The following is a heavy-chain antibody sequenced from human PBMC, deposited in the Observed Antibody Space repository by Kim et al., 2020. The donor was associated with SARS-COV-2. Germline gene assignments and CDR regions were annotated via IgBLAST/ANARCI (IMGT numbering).Heavy chain of an antibody. CDR3: AKLPGPVNYDFWSGYPNAFDI. J-gene: IGHJ3*02. D-gene: IGHD3-3*01. V-gene: IGHV3-43*02. CDR1: GFTFDDYA. CDR2: ISGDGGST. Sequence: GGSLRLSCAASGFTFDDYAMHWVRQAPGKGLEWVSLISGDGGSTYYADSVKGRFTISRDNSKNSLYLQMNSLRTEDTALYYCAKLPGPVNYDFWSGYPNAFDIWGQGTMVTVSS.